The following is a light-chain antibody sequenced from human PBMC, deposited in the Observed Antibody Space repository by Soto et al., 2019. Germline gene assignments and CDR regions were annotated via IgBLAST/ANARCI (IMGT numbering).Light chain of an antibody. CDR1: SSDVGSYNL. V-gene: IGLV2-23*02. Sequence: QSALTQPAPVSGSPGQSITISCTGTSSDVGSYNLVSWYQQHPGKAPKLMIYEVSKRPSGVSNRFSGSKSGNTASLTISGLQAEDEADYYCCSYAGSSTLWVFGGGTKVTVL. CDR3: CSYAGSSTLWV. CDR2: EVS. J-gene: IGLJ3*02.